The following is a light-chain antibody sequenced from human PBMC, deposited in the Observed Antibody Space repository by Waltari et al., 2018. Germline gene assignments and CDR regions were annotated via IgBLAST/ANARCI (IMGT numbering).Light chain of an antibody. V-gene: IGKV3-15*01. Sequence: EIVMTQSPATLSVSPGERATLSCRASQSVSSNLAWYHQKPGQAPRLLIYGASTRATVIPARFSGSGSGTEFTLTISSMQSEDFAVYYCQQYNNWPGTFGQGTKLEIK. CDR3: QQYNNWPGT. CDR2: GAS. J-gene: IGKJ2*01. CDR1: QSVSSN.